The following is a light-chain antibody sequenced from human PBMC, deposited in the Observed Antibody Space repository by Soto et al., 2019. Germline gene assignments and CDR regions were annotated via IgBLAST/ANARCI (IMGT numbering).Light chain of an antibody. CDR2: GAS. CDR1: QSFSSGY. J-gene: IGKJ1*01. Sequence: EIVLTQSPATLSLSPGERATLSCRASQSFSSGYLAWYQQKPGQAPRLLIYGASSRATGIPDRFSGSGSGTDFTLTISRLEPEDFGVYYCQQRSNWPPAFGQGTKVDIK. V-gene: IGKV3D-20*02. CDR3: QQRSNWPPA.